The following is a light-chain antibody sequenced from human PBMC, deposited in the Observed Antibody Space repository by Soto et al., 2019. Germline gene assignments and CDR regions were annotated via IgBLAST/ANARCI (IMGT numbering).Light chain of an antibody. CDR3: SSYGGGDTFHVI. V-gene: IGLV2-8*01. J-gene: IGLJ2*01. CDR2: DVS. CDR1: SSDVGAYNY. Sequence: QSALTQPPSASGSPGQSVTISCTGSSSDVGAYNYVSWYQQYTGKAPKLMIYDVSKRPSGVPDRFSGSKSGNTASLTVSGHRADHEAVYYCSSYGGGDTFHVIFGGGTKLTVL.